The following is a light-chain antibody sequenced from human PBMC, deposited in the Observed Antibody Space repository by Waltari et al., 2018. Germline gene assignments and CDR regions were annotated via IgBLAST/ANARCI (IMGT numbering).Light chain of an antibody. J-gene: IGKJ4*01. CDR2: EVS. Sequence: DIVLTQNPVSLSVTPGQPASIFCKSSQSLLYSDGKTYLYWYLQKPGQPPQLLINEVSNRFSGVPDRFSGDGSGTNFTLKISRVDAYDVGVYYCMQSIQLPLTFGGGTKVEI. CDR1: QSLLYSDGKTY. V-gene: IGKV2D-29*01. CDR3: MQSIQLPLT.